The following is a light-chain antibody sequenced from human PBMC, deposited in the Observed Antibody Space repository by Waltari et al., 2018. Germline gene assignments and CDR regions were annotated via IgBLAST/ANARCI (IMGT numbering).Light chain of an antibody. J-gene: IGKJ2*01. V-gene: IGKV3-20*01. Sequence: VLTQSPGTLSLSPGERATLSCRASQSLTKKYLAWYQQKPGQAPRLLIDGASSRAAGIPDRFSGSGSGTDFTLTSSRLEPEDSAVYYCQQYGSSIMYTFGQGTKLEIK. CDR2: GAS. CDR1: QSLTKKY. CDR3: QQYGSSIMYT.